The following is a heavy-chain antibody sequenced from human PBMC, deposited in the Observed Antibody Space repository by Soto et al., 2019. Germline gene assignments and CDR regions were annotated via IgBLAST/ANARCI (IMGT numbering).Heavy chain of an antibody. CDR2: IIPIFGTA. CDR1: GGTFSSYA. V-gene: IGHV1-69*13. CDR3: ARESGSYFDPYYYYGMDV. J-gene: IGHJ6*02. Sequence: SVKVSCKASGGTFSSYAISWVRQAPGQGLEWMGGIIPIFGTANYAQKFQGRVTITADESTSTAYMELSSLRSEDTAVYYCARESGSYFDPYYYYGMDVWGQRTTVTVSS. D-gene: IGHD1-26*01.